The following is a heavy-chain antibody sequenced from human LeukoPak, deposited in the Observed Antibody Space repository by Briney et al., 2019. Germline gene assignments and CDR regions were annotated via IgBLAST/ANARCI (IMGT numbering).Heavy chain of an antibody. V-gene: IGHV4-30-2*01. CDR2: IYHSGST. CDR3: ARGATIGLVPYFDY. Sequence: SQTLSLTCAVSGGSISSGGYSWSWIRQPPGKGLEWIGYIYHSGSTCYNPSLKSRVTISVDRSKNQFSLKLSSMTAADTAVYYCARGATIGLVPYFDYWGQGTLVTVSS. CDR1: GGSISSGGYS. J-gene: IGHJ4*02. D-gene: IGHD5-12*01.